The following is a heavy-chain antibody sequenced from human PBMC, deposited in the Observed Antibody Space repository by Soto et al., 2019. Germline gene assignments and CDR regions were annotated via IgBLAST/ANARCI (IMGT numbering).Heavy chain of an antibody. CDR3: ARGGVSTRTFDY. V-gene: IGHV5-51*01. D-gene: IGHD3-3*01. CDR2: IYPSDSDT. CDR1: GYNFAGYW. J-gene: IGHJ4*02. Sequence: GESLKISCKRSGYNFAGYWISWVRQIPGKGLELMGIIYPSDSDTRYRPSFQGQVTISADKSISSAYLQWSILRASDTAMYYCARGGVSTRTFDYWGQGTPVTVSS.